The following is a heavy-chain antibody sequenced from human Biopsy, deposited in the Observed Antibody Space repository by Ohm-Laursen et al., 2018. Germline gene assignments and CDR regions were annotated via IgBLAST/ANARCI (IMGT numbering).Heavy chain of an antibody. Sequence: SDTLSLTCAVSGESFSGYYWTWIRQPPGKGLEWIGDVYYSGSTNQNPSLKSRVTMSVDTSKKQLSLKLRSVTAADTAVYYCARGEYSSSIFDHWGQGTLVTVSS. CDR3: ARGEYSSSIFDH. CDR1: GESFSGYY. J-gene: IGHJ4*02. V-gene: IGHV4-59*12. D-gene: IGHD6-6*01. CDR2: VYYSGST.